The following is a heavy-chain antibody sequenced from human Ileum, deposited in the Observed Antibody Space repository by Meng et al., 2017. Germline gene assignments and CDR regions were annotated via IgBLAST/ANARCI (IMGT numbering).Heavy chain of an antibody. V-gene: IGHV3-30*04. J-gene: IGHJ4*02. CDR1: GFPFSSYA. CDR3: VGMTVG. CDR2: MSYDETNK. Sequence: QGQLVGSGGGVVQPGRSLRLSCAASGFPFSSYAIHWVRQAPGKGLEWVAVMSYDETNKFYADSVKGRITISRDNSKNTLYLQMNSLRAEDTAVYYCVGMTVGWGQGTLVTVSS. D-gene: IGHD3-22*01.